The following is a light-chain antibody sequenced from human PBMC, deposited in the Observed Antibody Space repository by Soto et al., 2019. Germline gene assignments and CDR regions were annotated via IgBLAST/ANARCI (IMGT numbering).Light chain of an antibody. CDR1: ESVSSS. V-gene: IGKV1-5*01. J-gene: IGKJ2*01. CDR3: QQRSNWPPVYT. CDR2: DAS. Sequence: DIRMTQSPSTLSAVVGDRVTITCRASESVSSSVAWYQQKPGKAPKLLIYDASTLESGVPSRFSGSGFGTEFTLTISSLEPEDFAVYYCQQRSNWPPVYTFGQGTKLEIK.